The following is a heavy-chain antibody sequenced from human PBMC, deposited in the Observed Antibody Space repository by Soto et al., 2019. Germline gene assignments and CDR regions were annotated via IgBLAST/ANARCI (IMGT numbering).Heavy chain of an antibody. CDR1: GYSFTTYW. D-gene: IGHD4-4*01. Sequence: GESLKISCKGSGYSFTTYWIGWVRQMPGKGLEWMGMMHPGDSDTRYSPSFQGQVTISADTPISTAYLQWSSLRASDTAIYYCARSLDKRVTTLYNYYYGMDVWGQGTTVTVSS. V-gene: IGHV5-51*04. CDR3: ARSLDKRVTTLYNYYYGMDV. J-gene: IGHJ6*02. CDR2: MHPGDSDT.